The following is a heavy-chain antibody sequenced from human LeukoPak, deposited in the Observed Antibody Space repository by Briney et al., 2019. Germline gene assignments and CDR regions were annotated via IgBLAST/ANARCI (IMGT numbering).Heavy chain of an antibody. J-gene: IGHJ3*01. Sequence: SVKVSCKASAGTFNTYAISWVRQAPGQGLEWMGRITPLSATPSQSQWIQGRVTITADISTNTVFLDLSSLRSEDAALYFCAGDPPGTPVGFDVWGQGTMVTVSS. D-gene: IGHD3-10*01. V-gene: IGHV1-69*06. CDR3: AGDPPGTPVGFDV. CDR2: ITPLSATP. CDR1: AGTFNTYA.